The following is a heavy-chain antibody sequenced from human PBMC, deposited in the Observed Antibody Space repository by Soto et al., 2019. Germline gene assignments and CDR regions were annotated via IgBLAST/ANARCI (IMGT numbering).Heavy chain of an antibody. CDR2: TYYRSKWYN. Sequence: PSQTLSLTCAISGDSVSSNSAAWNWIRQSPSRGLEWLGRTYYRSKWYNDYAVSVKSRITINPDTSKNQFSLQLNSVTPEDTAVYYCARDRPYSSGLRLNNWFDPWGQGTLVTVSS. CDR3: ARDRPYSSGLRLNNWFDP. V-gene: IGHV6-1*01. CDR1: GDSVSSNSAA. J-gene: IGHJ5*02. D-gene: IGHD6-19*01.